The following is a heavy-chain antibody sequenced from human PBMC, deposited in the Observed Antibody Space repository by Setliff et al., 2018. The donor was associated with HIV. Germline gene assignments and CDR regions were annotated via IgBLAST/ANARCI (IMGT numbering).Heavy chain of an antibody. CDR2: IYSSGTS. D-gene: IGHD3-10*01. V-gene: IGHV4-4*07. CDR3: ARQGGYNSPLMV. CDR1: GGSISGTYY. J-gene: IGHJ4*02. Sequence: SETLSLTCSVSGGSISGTYYWNWIRQSAGQGLEWLGRIYSSGTSNANPSLKSRVTMSVDASKNQFFLQLISVTAADTAVYYCARQGGYNSPLMVWGQGKLVTVSS.